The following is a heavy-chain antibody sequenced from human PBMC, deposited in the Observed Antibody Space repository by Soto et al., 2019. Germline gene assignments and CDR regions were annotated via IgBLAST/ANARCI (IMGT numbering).Heavy chain of an antibody. CDR1: GFTFSNAW. D-gene: IGHD3-3*01. CDR3: TTDNHPWGYDFWSALTRGEAFDI. Sequence: GGSLRLSCAASGFTFSNAWMSWVRQAPGKGLEWVGRIKSKTDGGTKDYAALVEGRFTISRDDSENTLYLQMNSLKTEDTAVYYCTTDNHPWGYDFWSALTRGEAFDIWGQGTMVTVSS. V-gene: IGHV3-15*01. CDR2: IKSKTDGGTK. J-gene: IGHJ3*02.